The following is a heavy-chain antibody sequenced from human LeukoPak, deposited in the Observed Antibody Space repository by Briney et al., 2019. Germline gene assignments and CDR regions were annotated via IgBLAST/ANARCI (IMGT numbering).Heavy chain of an antibody. CDR3: AKDRWGSRAFDI. CDR2: ISGSGGST. D-gene: IGHD7-27*01. J-gene: IGHJ3*02. V-gene: IGHV3-23*01. CDR1: GFTFSSYA. Sequence: GGSLRLSCVASGFTFSSYAMSWVRQAPGKGLEWVSAISGSGGSTCYADSVKGRFTISRDNSKNTLYLQMNSLRAEDTAVYYCAKDRWGSRAFDIWGQGTMVTVSS.